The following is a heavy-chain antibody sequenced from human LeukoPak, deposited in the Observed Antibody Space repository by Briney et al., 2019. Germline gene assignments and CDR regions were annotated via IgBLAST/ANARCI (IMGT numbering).Heavy chain of an antibody. Sequence: GGSLRLSCAASGFTVSSNYMSWVRQAPGKGLEWVSVIYSGGSTYYADSVKGRFTISRDNSKNTLYLQMNSLRAEDTAVYYCARADSSSWPGEAFDAWGQGTMVTVSS. V-gene: IGHV3-53*01. CDR1: GFTVSSNY. D-gene: IGHD6-13*01. CDR2: IYSGGST. J-gene: IGHJ3*01. CDR3: ARADSSSWPGEAFDA.